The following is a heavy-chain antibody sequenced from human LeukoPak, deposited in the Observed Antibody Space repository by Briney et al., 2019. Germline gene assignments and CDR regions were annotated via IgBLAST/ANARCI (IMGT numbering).Heavy chain of an antibody. CDR2: IYYSGST. Sequence: PSETLSLTCTVSGGSISSHYWSWIRQPQGKGLEWIGYIYYSGSTNYNPSLKSRVTISVDTSKNQFSLKLSSVTAADTAVYYCATHRQLGYCSSTSCYSAFDIWGQGTMVTVSS. J-gene: IGHJ3*02. V-gene: IGHV4-59*11. CDR3: ATHRQLGYCSSTSCYSAFDI. CDR1: GGSISSHY. D-gene: IGHD2-2*01.